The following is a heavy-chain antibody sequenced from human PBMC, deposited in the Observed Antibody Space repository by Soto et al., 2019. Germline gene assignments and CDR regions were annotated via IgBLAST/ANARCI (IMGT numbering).Heavy chain of an antibody. D-gene: IGHD2-15*01. V-gene: IGHV1-69*02. CDR1: GGTFSSYT. CDR2: IIPILGIA. J-gene: IGHJ4*02. CDR3: ARGNGPYCSGGSCYPLV. Sequence: GASVKVSCKASGGTFSSYTISWVRQAPGQGLEWMGRIIPILGIANYAQKFKGRVTITADKSTSTAYMELSSLRSEDTAVYYCARGNGPYCSGGSCYPLVWGQGTLVTVSS.